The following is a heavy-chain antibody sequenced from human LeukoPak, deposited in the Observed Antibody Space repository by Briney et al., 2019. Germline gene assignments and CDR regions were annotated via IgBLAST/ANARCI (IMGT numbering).Heavy chain of an antibody. Sequence: ASVKVSCKASGGTFSSYAISWVRQAPGQGLEWMGRIIPILGIANYAQKFQGRVTITADKSTSTAYMELSSLRSEDTAVYYCARDTGDYDSSGYPDDAFDIWGQGTMVTVSS. CDR3: ARDTGDYDSSGYPDDAFDI. CDR2: IIPILGIA. D-gene: IGHD3-22*01. V-gene: IGHV1-69*04. J-gene: IGHJ3*02. CDR1: GGTFSSYA.